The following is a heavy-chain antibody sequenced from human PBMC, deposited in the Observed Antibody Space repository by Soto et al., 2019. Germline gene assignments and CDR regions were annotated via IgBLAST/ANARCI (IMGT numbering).Heavy chain of an antibody. D-gene: IGHD6-13*01. CDR3: ARQPEVNWYENFFDY. J-gene: IGHJ4*02. V-gene: IGHV5-51*01. CDR2: IYPDDSDT. Sequence: EVQLVQSGAEVKKPGESLKISCKGSGYMFSKYWIAWVRQTPGKGLEWMGIIYPDDSDTRYSPSFQGQVTISADKSTTTAYLQWNSLKASDTAMYYCARQPEVNWYENFFDYWGQGTLVSVSS. CDR1: GYMFSKYW.